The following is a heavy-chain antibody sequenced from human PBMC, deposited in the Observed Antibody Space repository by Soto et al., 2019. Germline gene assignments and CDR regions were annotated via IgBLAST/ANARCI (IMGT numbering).Heavy chain of an antibody. J-gene: IGHJ6*02. CDR1: GFTFSSYW. Sequence: EVQLVESGGGLVRPGGSLRLSCAASGFTFSSYWMHWVRQAPGKGLVWVSRMNEDGGTTDYADSVKGLFTISRDKAKNTLYLPMNSLRVEDTAVYYCASNLSGRADVWGQGTTVTVSS. D-gene: IGHD3-10*01. CDR3: ASNLSGRADV. V-gene: IGHV3-74*02. CDR2: MNEDGGTT.